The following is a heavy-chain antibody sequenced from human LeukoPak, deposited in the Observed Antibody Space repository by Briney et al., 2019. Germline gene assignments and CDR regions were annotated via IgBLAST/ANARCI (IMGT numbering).Heavy chain of an antibody. CDR3: AKDSGSSGWSGGFGY. D-gene: IGHD6-19*01. J-gene: IGHJ4*02. CDR1: GFTFSSYW. CDR2: INSDGSST. Sequence: GGSLRLSCAASGFTFSSYWMHWVRQAPGKGLVWVSRINSDGSSTSYADSVKGRFTISRGNAKNTLYLHMNSLRAEDTAIYYCAKDSGSSGWSGGFGYWGQGTLVTVSS. V-gene: IGHV3-74*01.